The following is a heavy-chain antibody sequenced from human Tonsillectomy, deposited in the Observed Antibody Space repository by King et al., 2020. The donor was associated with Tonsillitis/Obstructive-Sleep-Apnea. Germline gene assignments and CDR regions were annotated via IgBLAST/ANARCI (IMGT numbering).Heavy chain of an antibody. Sequence: VQLVESGGGVVQPGRSLRLSCAASGFTFSSYGMHWVRQAPGKGLEWVAVIWYDGSNKYYADSVKGRFTISRDNSKNTLYLQMNSLRAEDTAVYYCARDWYISSGWYGRPPGTPIDYWGQGTLVTVSS. CDR1: GFTFSSYG. D-gene: IGHD6-19*01. CDR3: ARDWYISSGWYGRPPGTPIDY. J-gene: IGHJ4*02. V-gene: IGHV3-33*01. CDR2: IWYDGSNK.